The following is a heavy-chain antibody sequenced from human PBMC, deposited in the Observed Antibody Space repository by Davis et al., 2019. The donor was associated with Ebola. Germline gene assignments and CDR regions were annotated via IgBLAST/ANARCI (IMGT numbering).Heavy chain of an antibody. V-gene: IGHV3-30-3*02. CDR3: AKGIITMLRGVEIRYHSYAMDV. D-gene: IGHD3-10*01. CDR2: ISYDGSNK. CDR1: GFTFSSYA. J-gene: IGHJ6*02. Sequence: PGGSLRLSCAASGFTFSSYAMHWVRQAPGKGLEWVAVISYDGSNKYYADSVKGRFTISRDNSKNTLYLQMNSLSAEDTAVYYCAKGIITMLRGVEIRYHSYAMDVWGQGTTVTVSS.